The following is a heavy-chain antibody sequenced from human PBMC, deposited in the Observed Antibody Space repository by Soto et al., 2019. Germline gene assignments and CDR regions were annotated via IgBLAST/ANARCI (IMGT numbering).Heavy chain of an antibody. V-gene: IGHV2-5*01. CDR1: VFSLSPRGVG. J-gene: IGHJ1*01. CDR3: AHSLMTVAYTWYFQH. D-gene: IGHD3-16*01. Sequence: QITLKESGPTLVKPTQTLTLTCTVSVFSLSPRGVGVGWIRQPPGKALEWLALIYWNDDKRYSPSLRSRLAITKDTSKNRVVLTMTNMDPVDTATYYCAHSLMTVAYTWYFQHWGQGTLVTVSS. CDR2: IYWNDDK.